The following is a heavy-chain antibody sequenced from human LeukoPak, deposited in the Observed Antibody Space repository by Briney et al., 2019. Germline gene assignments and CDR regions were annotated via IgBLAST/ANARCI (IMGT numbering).Heavy chain of an antibody. CDR2: ISYDGSNK. V-gene: IGHV3-30-3*01. CDR1: GFTFSSYA. CDR3: ARDQGSGSPDY. Sequence: TGGSLRLSCAASGFTFSSYAMHWVRQAPGKGLEWVAVISYDGSNKYYADSVKGRFTISRDNSKNTLYLQMNSLRAEDTAVYYCARDQGSGSPDYWGQGTLVTVSS. D-gene: IGHD3-10*01. J-gene: IGHJ4*02.